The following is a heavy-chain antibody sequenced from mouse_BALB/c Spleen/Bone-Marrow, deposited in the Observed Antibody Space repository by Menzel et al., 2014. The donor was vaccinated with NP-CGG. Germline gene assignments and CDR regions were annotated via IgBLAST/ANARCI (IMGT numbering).Heavy chain of an antibody. J-gene: IGHJ2*01. CDR1: GYTFTSYT. CDR2: INPSSGYT. Sequence: VQLQQSGAELARPGASVKMSCKASGYTFTSYTMHWVKQRPGQGLEWIGYINPSSGYTNYNQKFKDKATLTADKSSSTAYTQLSSLTSEDSAVYYCARFITTATEYFDYWGQGTTLTVSS. V-gene: IGHV1-4*01. CDR3: ARFITTATEYFDY. D-gene: IGHD1-2*01.